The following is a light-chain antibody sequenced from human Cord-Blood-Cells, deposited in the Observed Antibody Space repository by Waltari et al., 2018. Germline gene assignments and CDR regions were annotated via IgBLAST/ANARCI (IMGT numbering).Light chain of an antibody. V-gene: IGLV2-8*01. CDR1: SSDVGGYNS. J-gene: IGLJ1*01. CDR2: EVS. Sequence: QSPLTQPPSASGSPGQSLTISCTRTSSDVGGYNSVSWYQQHPGKAPKLMIYEVSKRPSGVPDRFSGSKSGNTASLTVSGLQAEDEADYYCSSYAGSNNYVFGTGTKVTVL. CDR3: SSYAGSNNYV.